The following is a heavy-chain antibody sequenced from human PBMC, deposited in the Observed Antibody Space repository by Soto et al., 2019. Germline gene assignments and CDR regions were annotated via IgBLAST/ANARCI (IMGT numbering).Heavy chain of an antibody. Sequence: GGSLRLSCAASGFTFSSYAMSWVRQAPGKGLEWVSAISGSGGSTYYADSVKGRFTISRDNSKNTLYLQMNSLRAEDTAVYYCAKDFQYDILTGYYPAGGIGAYWGQGTLVTVSS. CDR2: ISGSGGST. CDR3: AKDFQYDILTGYYPAGGIGAY. J-gene: IGHJ4*02. D-gene: IGHD3-9*01. V-gene: IGHV3-23*01. CDR1: GFTFSSYA.